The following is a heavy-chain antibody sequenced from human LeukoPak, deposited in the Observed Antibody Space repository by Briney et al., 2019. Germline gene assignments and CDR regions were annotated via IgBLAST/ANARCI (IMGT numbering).Heavy chain of an antibody. CDR2: IYYSGST. CDR3: ARLGDSPRLIDAFDI. V-gene: IGHV4-59*01. D-gene: IGHD3-16*01. CDR1: GGSISSSY. J-gene: IGHJ3*02. Sequence: TSETLSLTCTVSGGSISSSYWSWIRQPPGKGLEWIGYIYYSGSTNYNPSLKSRVTISVDTSKNQFSLKLSSVTAADTAVYYCARLGDSPRLIDAFDIWGQGTMVTVSS.